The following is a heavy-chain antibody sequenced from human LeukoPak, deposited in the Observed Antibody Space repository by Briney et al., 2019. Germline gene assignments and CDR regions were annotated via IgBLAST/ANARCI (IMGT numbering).Heavy chain of an antibody. D-gene: IGHD1-26*01. Sequence: ASVKVSCKASGYTFTSYGISWVRQAPGQWLEWMGWISAYNGNTNYAQKLQGRVTMTTDTSTSTAYMELRSLRSDDTAVYYCAGENLGGFRFDYWGQGTLVTVSS. CDR2: ISAYNGNT. CDR1: GYTFTSYG. CDR3: AGENLGGFRFDY. V-gene: IGHV1-18*01. J-gene: IGHJ4*02.